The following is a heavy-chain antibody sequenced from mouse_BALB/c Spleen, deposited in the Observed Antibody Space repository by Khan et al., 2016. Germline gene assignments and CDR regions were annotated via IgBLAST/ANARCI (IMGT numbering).Heavy chain of an antibody. CDR3: ARTYYGYDGSYAMDY. V-gene: IGHV14-3*02. CDR1: GFNIKDTY. D-gene: IGHD2-9*01. Sequence: VQLQQSGAELVKPGASVKLSCTASGFNIKDTYMHWVKQRPEQGLEWIGRIDPANGNTKYDPKFQGKATITADTSSNTAYLQLSSLTSEDTAVYYCARTYYGYDGSYAMDYWGQGTSVTVSS. CDR2: IDPANGNT. J-gene: IGHJ4*01.